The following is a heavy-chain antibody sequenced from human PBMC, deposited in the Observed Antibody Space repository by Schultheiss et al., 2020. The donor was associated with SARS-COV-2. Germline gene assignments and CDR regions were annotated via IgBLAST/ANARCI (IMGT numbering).Heavy chain of an antibody. CDR1: GGSISSYY. CDR3: ARSRSADDYDYIWGSYRYRYYFDY. D-gene: IGHD3-16*02. V-gene: IGHV4-59*12. CDR2: IYYSGST. J-gene: IGHJ4*02. Sequence: ESLKISCTVSGGSISSYYWSWIRQPPGKGLEWIGYIYYSGSTNYNPSLKSRVTISVDTSKNQFSLKLSSVTAADTAVYYCARSRSADDYDYIWGSYRYRYYFDYWGQGTLVTVSS.